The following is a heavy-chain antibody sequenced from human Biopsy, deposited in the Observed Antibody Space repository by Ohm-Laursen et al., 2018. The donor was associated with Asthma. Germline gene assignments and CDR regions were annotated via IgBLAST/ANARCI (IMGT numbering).Heavy chain of an antibody. CDR3: ARTYFDFLAGQVHDAFAM. V-gene: IGHV1-3*01. D-gene: IGHD3-9*01. J-gene: IGHJ3*02. CDR1: GYTFINYA. CDR2: INAANGNT. Sequence: SVKVSCKVSGYTFINYAIHWVRQAPGHSLEWMGWINAANGNTKYSQKFQGRLTISRDTSTSTAYMDLSSLRSEDTAVYYCARTYFDFLAGQVHDAFAMWGQGTMVTVSS.